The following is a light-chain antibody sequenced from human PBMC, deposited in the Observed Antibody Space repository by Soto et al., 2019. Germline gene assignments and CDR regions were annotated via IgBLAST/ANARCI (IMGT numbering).Light chain of an antibody. V-gene: IGKV1-39*01. J-gene: IGKJ1*01. Sequence: DIQMTQSPSSLSASVGDRVTITCRASQSVTTYLHSYQQNAGEAPKLLIYAISNLQSGVSSRFSGSGSGTDFSLTINTLQPEDFATYYCQQGYSTPWTFGQGTKVEIK. CDR3: QQGYSTPWT. CDR1: QSVTTY. CDR2: AIS.